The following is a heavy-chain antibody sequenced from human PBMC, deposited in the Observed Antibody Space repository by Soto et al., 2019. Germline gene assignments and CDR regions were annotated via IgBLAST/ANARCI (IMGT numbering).Heavy chain of an antibody. V-gene: IGHV1-46*01. D-gene: IGHD3-10*01. J-gene: IGHJ6*02. CDR2: INPSGGST. CDR3: ASSPVNLVVVPSDYGMDV. Sequence: GASVKVSCKASGYICTSYYMHWVRQAPGQGLEWMGIINPSGGSTSYAQKFQGRVTMTRDTSTSTVYMELSSLRSEDTAVYYCASSPVNLVVVPSDYGMDVWGQGTTVTVSS. CDR1: GYICTSYY.